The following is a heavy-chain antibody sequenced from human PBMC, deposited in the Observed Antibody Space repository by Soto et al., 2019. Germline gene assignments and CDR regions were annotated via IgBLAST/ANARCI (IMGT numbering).Heavy chain of an antibody. CDR1: GFTFSSYA. V-gene: IGHV3-23*01. Sequence: GSLILSCAASGFTFSSYAMSWVRQAPGKGLDWVSAISGSGGSTYYADSVKGRFTISRDNSKNTLYLQMNSLRAEDTAIYYCAKHLNYYDSNFDYWGQGTLVTVSS. J-gene: IGHJ4*02. CDR2: ISGSGGST. CDR3: AKHLNYYDSNFDY. D-gene: IGHD3-22*01.